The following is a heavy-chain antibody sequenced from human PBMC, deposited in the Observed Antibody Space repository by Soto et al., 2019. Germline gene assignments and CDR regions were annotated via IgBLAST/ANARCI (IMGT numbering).Heavy chain of an antibody. CDR1: GFTFSSYA. Sequence: GGSLRLSCAASGFTFSSYAMSWVRQAPGKGLEWVSAISGSGGSTYYADSVKGRFTISRDNSKNTLYLQMNSLRAEDTAVYYCAKRQTSYDGSGSYYNPDFDYWGQGTLVTVSS. D-gene: IGHD3-10*01. V-gene: IGHV3-23*01. CDR3: AKRQTSYDGSGSYYNPDFDY. J-gene: IGHJ4*02. CDR2: ISGSGGST.